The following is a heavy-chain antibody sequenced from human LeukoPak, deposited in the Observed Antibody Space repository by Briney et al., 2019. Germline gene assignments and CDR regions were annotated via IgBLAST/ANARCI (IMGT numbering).Heavy chain of an antibody. CDR3: ARGPLGYCSSTSCYAIDY. CDR1: GYTFTSYY. V-gene: IGHV1-46*01. J-gene: IGHJ4*02. D-gene: IGHD2-2*01. CDR2: INPSGGST. Sequence: ASVKVSCKASGYTFTSYYMHWVRQAPGQGLEWMGIINPSGGSTSYAQKFQGRVTMTRDTSTSTVYMELSSLRSEDTAVYYCARGPLGYCSSTSCYAIDYWGQGTLVTVSS.